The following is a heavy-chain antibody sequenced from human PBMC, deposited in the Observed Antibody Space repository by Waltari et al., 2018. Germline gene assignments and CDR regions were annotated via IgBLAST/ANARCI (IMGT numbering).Heavy chain of an antibody. CDR1: VGSVSSGGYY. CDR3: AKRGIRNWFDP. Sequence: QVQLQESGPGLVKPSETLSVTCSVAVGSVSSGGYYWSWIRQPPGKGLEWIGYISYSGRTNYNPSLKSRVTISVDTSKNQFSLKLSSVTAADTAVYYCAKRGIRNWFDPWGQGTLVTVSS. J-gene: IGHJ5*02. V-gene: IGHV4-61*08. CDR2: ISYSGRT. D-gene: IGHD3-16*01.